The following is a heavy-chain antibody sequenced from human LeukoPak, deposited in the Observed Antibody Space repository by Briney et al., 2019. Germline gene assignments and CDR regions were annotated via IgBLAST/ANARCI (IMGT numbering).Heavy chain of an antibody. CDR2: IADYNGNT. V-gene: IGHV1-18*01. D-gene: IGHD6-19*01. Sequence: EASVKVSCKASGYTFTNYGITWVRQVPGQGLEWMGWIADYNGNTNYAQMLQGRVTMTTDTSTSTAYMELRSLRSDDTAVYYCARDGYVSSGWYSMGFDPWGQGTLVTVSS. CDR1: GYTFTNYG. J-gene: IGHJ5*02. CDR3: ARDGYVSSGWYSMGFDP.